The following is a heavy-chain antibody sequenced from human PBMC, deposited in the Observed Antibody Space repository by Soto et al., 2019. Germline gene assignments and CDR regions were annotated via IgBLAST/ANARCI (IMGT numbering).Heavy chain of an antibody. J-gene: IGHJ4*02. Sequence: SETLSLTCAVYGGSFSGYYWSWIRQPPGKGLEWIGEINHSGSTNYNPSLKSRVTISVDTSKNQFSLKLSSVTAADTAVYYCARGRSDYVWGSYRYEPRYYFDYWGQGTLVTVSS. V-gene: IGHV4-34*01. CDR1: GGSFSGYY. CDR3: ARGRSDYVWGSYRYEPRYYFDY. CDR2: INHSGST. D-gene: IGHD3-16*02.